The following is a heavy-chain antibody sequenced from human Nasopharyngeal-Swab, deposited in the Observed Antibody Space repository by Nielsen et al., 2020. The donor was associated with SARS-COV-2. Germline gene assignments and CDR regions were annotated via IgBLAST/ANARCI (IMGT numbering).Heavy chain of an antibody. CDR1: GGSITSSEYY. J-gene: IGHJ4*02. Sequence: SETLSLTCSVSGGSITSSEYYWDWIRQSPGRGLEWIGTILSSGTTFYNPSPKSRVTMSVDISRNHFSLRLRSVTAADSAIYYCAGATLAGLDYWGQGTLTTVSS. D-gene: IGHD6-19*01. CDR2: ILSSGTT. V-gene: IGHV4-39*02. CDR3: AGATLAGLDY.